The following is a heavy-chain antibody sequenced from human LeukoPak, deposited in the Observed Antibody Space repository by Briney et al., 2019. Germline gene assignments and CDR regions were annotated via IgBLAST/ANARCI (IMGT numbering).Heavy chain of an antibody. Sequence: SETLSLTCSASGASTSSRYWSWIRQFPGGTLEWIGHIYNAKNTKYNPSLTSRVTISVDTSRNQFSLSLTSLTAADTAIYYCAQTIGWPGFDFWGPGALVTVSS. CDR1: GASTSSRY. V-gene: IGHV4-59*08. CDR3: AQTIGWPGFDF. J-gene: IGHJ4*02. D-gene: IGHD6-19*01. CDR2: IYNAKNT.